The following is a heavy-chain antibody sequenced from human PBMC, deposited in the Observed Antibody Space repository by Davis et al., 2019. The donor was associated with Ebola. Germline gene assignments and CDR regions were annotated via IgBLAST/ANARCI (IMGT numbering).Heavy chain of an antibody. CDR2: ISSNGGST. J-gene: IGHJ4*02. V-gene: IGHV3-64*04. CDR3: ARAVYYYGSGSYSDYFDY. Sequence: GGSLRLSCSASGFTFSSYAMHWVRQAPGKGLEYVSAISSNGGSTYYADSVKGRFTISRDNAKNSLYLQMNSLRAEDTAVYYCARAVYYYGSGSYSDYFDYWGQGTLVTVSS. CDR1: GFTFSSYA. D-gene: IGHD3-10*01.